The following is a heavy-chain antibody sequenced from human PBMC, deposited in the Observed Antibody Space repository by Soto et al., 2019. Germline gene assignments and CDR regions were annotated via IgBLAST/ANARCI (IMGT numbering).Heavy chain of an antibody. CDR1: GYPFTSFD. CDR3: VREPGGVAPLGDDY. Sequence: ASVKVSCKASGYPFTSFDINWVRQAAGQGLEWMGWVNPDSGDTAFAQRFQDRITMTRTTSTNTVYMELSRLTSDDTAVYYCVREPGGVAPLGDDYWGQGTLVTVSS. V-gene: IGHV1-8*01. J-gene: IGHJ4*02. CDR2: VNPDSGDT. D-gene: IGHD3-16*01.